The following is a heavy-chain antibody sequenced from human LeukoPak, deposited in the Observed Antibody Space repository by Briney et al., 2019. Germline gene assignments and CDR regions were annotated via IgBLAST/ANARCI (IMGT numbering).Heavy chain of an antibody. V-gene: IGHV3-64*01. J-gene: IGHJ4*02. Sequence: GGSLRLSCAASGFTFSSYAMRWVRQAPGKGLEYVSAISSNGGSTYYANSVKGRFTIFRENSKNTLYLQMGSLRAEDMAVYYCASSPLNSGSEYYFDYWGQGTLVTVSS. CDR2: ISSNGGST. CDR1: GFTFSSYA. D-gene: IGHD1-26*01. CDR3: ASSPLNSGSEYYFDY.